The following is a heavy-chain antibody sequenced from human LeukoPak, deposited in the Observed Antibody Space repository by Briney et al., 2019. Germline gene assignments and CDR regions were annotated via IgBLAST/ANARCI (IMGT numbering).Heavy chain of an antibody. CDR3: ARAVLGYCSGGSCYDGEGLNWFDP. CDR1: GYTFTSYD. D-gene: IGHD2-15*01. V-gene: IGHV1-8*01. J-gene: IGHJ5*02. Sequence: ASVKVSCKASGYTFTSYDINWVRQATGQGLEWMGWMNPNSGNTGYAQKFQGRVTITRNTSISTAYMELSSLRSEDTAVYYCARAVLGYCSGGSCYDGEGLNWFDPWGQGTLVTVSS. CDR2: MNPNSGNT.